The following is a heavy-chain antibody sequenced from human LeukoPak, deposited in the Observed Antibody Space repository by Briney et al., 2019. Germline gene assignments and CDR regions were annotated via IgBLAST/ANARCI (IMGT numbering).Heavy chain of an antibody. D-gene: IGHD6-13*01. Sequence: ASVKVSCKASGYTFTGYYMHWVRQAPGQGLEWMGWINPNSGCTNYAQKFQGRVTMTRDTTISTAYMELSRLRSDDTAVFYCARAGSSSRWVNDYWGQGTLVTVSS. CDR2: INPNSGCT. J-gene: IGHJ4*02. CDR1: GYTFTGYY. CDR3: ARAGSSSRWVNDY. V-gene: IGHV1-2*02.